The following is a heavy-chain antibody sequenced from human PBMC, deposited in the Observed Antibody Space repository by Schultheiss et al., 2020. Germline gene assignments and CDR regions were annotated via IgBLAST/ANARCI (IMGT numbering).Heavy chain of an antibody. Sequence: GGSLRLSCAASGFTVSSNYMSWVRQAPGKGLEWVSYISSSSSTIYYADSVKGRFTISRDNAKNSLYLQMNSLRAEDTAVYYCARDNWDDVHWFDPWGQGTLVTVSA. D-gene: IGHD1-20*01. V-gene: IGHV3-48*01. CDR3: ARDNWDDVHWFDP. CDR1: GFTVSSNY. J-gene: IGHJ5*02. CDR2: ISSSSSTI.